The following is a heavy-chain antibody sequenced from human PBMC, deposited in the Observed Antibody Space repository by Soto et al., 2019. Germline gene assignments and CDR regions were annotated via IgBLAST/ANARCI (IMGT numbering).Heavy chain of an antibody. CDR1: GFTFSSYA. Sequence: EVQLLESGGGLVQPGGSLRLSCAASGFTFSSYAMSWVRQAPGKGLEWVSAISGSGGSTYYADSVKGRFTISRDNSKNPLYLQINSMRAKDTTVYYCLRFGGRIPAAVPFDIWGQGTIVTVSS. CDR2: ISGSGGST. J-gene: IGHJ3*02. D-gene: IGHD2-15*01. V-gene: IGHV3-23*01. CDR3: LRFGGRIPAAVPFDI.